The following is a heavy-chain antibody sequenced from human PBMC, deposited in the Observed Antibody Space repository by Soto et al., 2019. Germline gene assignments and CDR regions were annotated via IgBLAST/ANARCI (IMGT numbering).Heavy chain of an antibody. V-gene: IGHV4-59*01. D-gene: IGHD2-15*01. Sequence: PSETLSLTCTVSGGSISSYYWSWIRQPPGMGLEWIGYIYYSGSTNYNPSLKSRVTISVDTSKNQFSLKLSSVTAADTAVYYCARENSDYYMNVWGKGTTVTSP. CDR1: GGSISSYY. CDR3: ARENSDYYMNV. J-gene: IGHJ6*03. CDR2: IYYSGST.